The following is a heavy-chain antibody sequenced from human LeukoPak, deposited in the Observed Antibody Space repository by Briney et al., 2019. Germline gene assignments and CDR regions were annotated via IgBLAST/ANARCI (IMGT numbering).Heavy chain of an antibody. V-gene: IGHV4-34*01. CDR3: ASAGYSYGIVG. J-gene: IGHJ4*02. CDR2: INHSGST. Sequence: SETLSLTCAVYGGSFSGYYWSWIRHPPGKGLDWIGEINHSGSTNYNPSLKSRVTISVDTSKNQFSLKLSSVTAADTAVYYCASAGYSYGIVGWGQGTLVTVSS. D-gene: IGHD5-18*01. CDR1: GGSFSGYY.